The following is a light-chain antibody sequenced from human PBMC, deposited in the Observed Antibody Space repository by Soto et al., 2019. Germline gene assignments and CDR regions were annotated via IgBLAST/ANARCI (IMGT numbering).Light chain of an antibody. CDR1: SSNIGAGYD. CDR3: GTWDSSLSAV. CDR2: EDN. J-gene: IGLJ2*01. Sequence: QSVLTQPPSMSGAPGQRVTISCTGSSSNIGAGYDVHWYQQLPGTAPKLLIYEDNKRPSGIPDRFSGSKSGTSATLGITGLQTGDEADYYCGTWDSSLSAVFGGGTKLTVL. V-gene: IGLV1-51*01.